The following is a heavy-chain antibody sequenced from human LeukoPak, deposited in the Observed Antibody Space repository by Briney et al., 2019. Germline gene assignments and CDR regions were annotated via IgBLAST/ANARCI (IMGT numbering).Heavy chain of an antibody. CDR3: ARQRVGLSGWFDY. CDR2: IYYSGST. V-gene: IGHV4-59*08. D-gene: IGHD6-19*01. Sequence: PSETLSLTCTVSGGSISSYCWSWIRQPPGKGLEWIGYIYYSGSTNYNPSLKSRVTISVDTSKNQFSLKLSSVTAADTAVYYCARQRVGLSGWFDYWGQGTLVTVSS. CDR1: GGSISSYC. J-gene: IGHJ4*02.